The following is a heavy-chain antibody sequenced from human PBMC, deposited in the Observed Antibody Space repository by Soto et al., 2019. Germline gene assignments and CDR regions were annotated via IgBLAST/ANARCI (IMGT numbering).Heavy chain of an antibody. V-gene: IGHV3-21*06. CDR1: GFTFTRYS. CDR3: ARESEDLTSNFDY. Sequence: PGGSLRLSCAASGFTFTRYSMNWVRQAPGKGLEWVSSISSTTNYISYGDSMKGRFTSSRDNAKNSLYLERNSLRAEDTAVYYCARESEDLTSNFDYWGQGTLVTVSS. J-gene: IGHJ4*02. CDR2: ISSTTNYI.